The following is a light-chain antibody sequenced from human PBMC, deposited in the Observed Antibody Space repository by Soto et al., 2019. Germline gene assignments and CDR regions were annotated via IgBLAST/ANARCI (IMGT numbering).Light chain of an antibody. Sequence: QSALTQPASVSGSPGQSITISCTGTSSDVGAYNYVSWYQQHPGKAPKLMIFEVSNRPSGVSNRFSDSKSGNTASLTISGLQAEDEADYYCSSYTSTYTRVFGTGTKLTVL. J-gene: IGLJ1*01. CDR3: SSYTSTYTRV. CDR1: SSDVGAYNY. V-gene: IGLV2-14*01. CDR2: EVS.